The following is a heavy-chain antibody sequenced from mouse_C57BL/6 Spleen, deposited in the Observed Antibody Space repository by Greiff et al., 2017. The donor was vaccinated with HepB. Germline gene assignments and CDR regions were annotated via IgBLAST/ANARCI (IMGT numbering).Heavy chain of an antibody. V-gene: IGHV1-81*01. Sequence: QVQLQQSGAELARPGASVKLSCKASGYTFTSYGISWVKQRTGQGLEWIGEIYPRSGNTYYNEKFKGKATLTADKSSSTAYMELRSLTSEDSAVYFCARGSNYYAMGYWGQGTSVTVSS. J-gene: IGHJ4*01. CDR2: IYPRSGNT. CDR1: GYTFTSYG. CDR3: ARGSNYYAMGY. D-gene: IGHD2-5*01.